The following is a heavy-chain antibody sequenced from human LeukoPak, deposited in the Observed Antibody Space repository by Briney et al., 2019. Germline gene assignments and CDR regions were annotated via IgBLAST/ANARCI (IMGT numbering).Heavy chain of an antibody. CDR1: GYSISRGYS. D-gene: IGHD6-13*01. CDR2: IYHSGST. CDR3: ARVGSSSSWDRAFDYYYMDV. Sequence: PSETLSLTCTVSGYSISRGYSWGWIRQPPGKGLEWIESIYHSGSTYYNPSLKSRVTRSVDTSKNQFSLKLSSVTAADTAVYYCARVGSSSSWDRAFDYYYMDVWGKGTTVTVSS. J-gene: IGHJ6*03. V-gene: IGHV4-38-2*02.